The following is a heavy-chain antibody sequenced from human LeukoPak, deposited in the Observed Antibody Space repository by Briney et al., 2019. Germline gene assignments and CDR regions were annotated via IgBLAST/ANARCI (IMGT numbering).Heavy chain of an antibody. D-gene: IGHD6-19*01. CDR3: VKGQSSGWNYWFDP. CDR1: GFTYWSYE. V-gene: IGHV3-48*03. CDR2: ISNSARTI. Sequence: GGSLRLPCAASGFTYWSYEMSWVPQAPGKGLEGVSYISNSARTIYYADSVQGRFTISRDNAKNSLYLQMNSLRAEDTAVYYCVKGQSSGWNYWFDPWGQGTLVTVSS. J-gene: IGHJ5*02.